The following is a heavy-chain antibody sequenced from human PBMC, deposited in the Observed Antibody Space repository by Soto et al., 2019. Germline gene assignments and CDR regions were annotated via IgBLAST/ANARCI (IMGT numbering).Heavy chain of an antibody. V-gene: IGHV4-59*01. J-gene: IGHJ6*02. Sequence: QVQLQESGPGLVKPSETLSLTCTVSGGSISSYYWSWIRQPPGKGLEWIGYIYYSGSTNYNPSLTRRVTISVDTSKNQFSLKLSSVTAADTAVYYCARNPCGGSGGSCDSGGYYYYYYGMDVWGQGTTVTVSS. CDR1: GGSISSYY. CDR3: ARNPCGGSGGSCDSGGYYYYYYGMDV. CDR2: IYYSGST. D-gene: IGHD2-15*01.